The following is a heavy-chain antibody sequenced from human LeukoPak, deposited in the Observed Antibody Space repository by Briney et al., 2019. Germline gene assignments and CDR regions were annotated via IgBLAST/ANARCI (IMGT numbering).Heavy chain of an antibody. CDR1: GFTFSSYG. D-gene: IGHD2-2*02. CDR2: IWYDGSNK. Sequence: GGSLRLSCAASGFTFSSYGMHWVRQAPGKGLEWVAVIWYDGSNKYYADSVKGRFTISRDNSKNTLYLQMNSLRAEDTAVYYCAKMGIYCSSTSCYSFDYWGQGTLVTVSS. V-gene: IGHV3-30*02. J-gene: IGHJ4*02. CDR3: AKMGIYCSSTSCYSFDY.